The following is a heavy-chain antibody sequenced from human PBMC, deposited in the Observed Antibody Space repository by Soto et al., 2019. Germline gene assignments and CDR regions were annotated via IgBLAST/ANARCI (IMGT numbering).Heavy chain of an antibody. Sequence: GGSLRLSCAASGFTFSSYAMSWVRQAPGKGLEWVAAIGGTDGKTYYADSVKGRFTISRDNSENTLYLQMSSVSAADTAVYFCAKGMFSSSPAAAGSFDYWGQGALVTVSS. CDR2: IGGTDGKT. V-gene: IGHV3-23*01. CDR1: GFTFSSYA. D-gene: IGHD3-10*01. CDR3: AKGMFSSSPAAAGSFDY. J-gene: IGHJ4*02.